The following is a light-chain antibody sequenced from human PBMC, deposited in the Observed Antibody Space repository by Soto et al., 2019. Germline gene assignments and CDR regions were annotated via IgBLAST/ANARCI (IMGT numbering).Light chain of an antibody. CDR3: QQYGSSPWT. V-gene: IGKV3-20*01. Sequence: DILLTQSPGTLSLCRGGIAILSCGASQTVNNNYLAWYQQKPGQAPRLLIYGASTRATGIPDRFSGGWSGTDFTLTISRLEPEDLAVYYCQQYGSSPWTFGLGTKVDI. CDR2: GAS. CDR1: QTVNNNY. J-gene: IGKJ1*01.